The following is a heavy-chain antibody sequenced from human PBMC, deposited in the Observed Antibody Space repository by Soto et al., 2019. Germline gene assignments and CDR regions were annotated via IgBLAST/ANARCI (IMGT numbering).Heavy chain of an antibody. V-gene: IGHV3-20*03. J-gene: IGHJ4*02. CDR1: GFTSGDFC. CDR3: TRGYVGGTYRYRPMHFFDY. D-gene: IGHD3-16*02. CDR2: INWNGVNT. Sequence: GVSLRLSSAASGFTSGDFCMSWVRHAPGQGLEWVSGINWNGVNTAYADSVKGRFTVSRDNAKNSLYLEMNSLTTEDTAFYYCTRGYVGGTYRYRPMHFFDYWGQGALVTVSS.